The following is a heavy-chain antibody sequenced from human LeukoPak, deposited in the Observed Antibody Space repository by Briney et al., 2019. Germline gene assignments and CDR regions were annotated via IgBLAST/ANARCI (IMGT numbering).Heavy chain of an antibody. CDR1: GRSFSGYY. Sequence: PSETLSLTCAVYGRSFSGYYWSWIRQPREKVLEWIGKINHSGSTNYNPTLKRRVTITVDTSKNQFSLKLSSVTAADTAVYYCARGRDGGLKNKYYFDYWGQGTLVTVSS. CDR3: ARGRDGGLKNKYYFDY. V-gene: IGHV4-34*01. CDR2: INHSGST. J-gene: IGHJ4*02. D-gene: IGHD4-23*01.